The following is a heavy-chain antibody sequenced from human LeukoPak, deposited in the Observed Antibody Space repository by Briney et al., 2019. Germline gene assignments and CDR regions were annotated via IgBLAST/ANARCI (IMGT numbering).Heavy chain of an antibody. J-gene: IGHJ5*02. D-gene: IGHD6-19*01. CDR2: IYSGGTT. V-gene: IGHV3-66*01. CDR3: AKDIGYSSGSGWFDP. Sequence: GGSLRLSCAASGFTVSSNYMNWVRQAPGKGLEWVSVIYSGGTTYYGDFAKGRFIISRDISKNTLYLEMNRLRVEDSAVYYCAKDIGYSSGSGWFDPWGQGTLVTVSS. CDR1: GFTVSSNY.